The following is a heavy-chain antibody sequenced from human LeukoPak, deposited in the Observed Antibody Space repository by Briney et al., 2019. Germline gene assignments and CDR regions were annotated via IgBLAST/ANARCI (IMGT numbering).Heavy chain of an antibody. D-gene: IGHD6-13*01. Sequence: PGESLKISCQVSGYSFTTYWIGWVRQMPGKGLEWMGIIYPGDSDTRYSPSFQGQVTISANKSINTAYLQWSSLKASDTAMYYCGRRGYSSSWYYFDYWGQGTLVTVSS. V-gene: IGHV5-51*01. J-gene: IGHJ4*02. CDR3: GRRGYSSSWYYFDY. CDR1: GYSFTTYW. CDR2: IYPGDSDT.